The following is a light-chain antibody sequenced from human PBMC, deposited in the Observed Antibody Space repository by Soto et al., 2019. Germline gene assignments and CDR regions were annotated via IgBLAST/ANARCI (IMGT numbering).Light chain of an antibody. V-gene: IGKV1-8*01. CDR1: QGISSY. J-gene: IGKJ5*01. CDR3: QQYYSYPTIT. CDR2: AAS. Sequence: SSFYAFTGDIVNRACLVSQGISSYLAWYQQKPGKAPKLLIYAASTLQSGVPSRFSGSGSGTDFTLTISCLQSEDFATYYCQQYYSYPTITFGQGTRLEIK.